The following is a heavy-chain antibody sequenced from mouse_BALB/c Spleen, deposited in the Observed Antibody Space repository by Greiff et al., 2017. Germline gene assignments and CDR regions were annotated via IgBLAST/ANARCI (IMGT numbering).Heavy chain of an antibody. CDR1: GFTFSSYA. D-gene: IGHD1-3*01. CDR3: ARRIRNEGYFDY. CDR2: ISSGGSYT. V-gene: IGHV5-9-3*01. Sequence: EVQLQESGGGLVKPGGSLKLSCAASGFTFSSYAMSWVRQTPEKRLEWVATISSGGSYTYYPDSVKGRFTISRDNAKNTLYLQMSSLRSEDTAMYYCARRIRNEGYFDYWGQGTTLTVSS. J-gene: IGHJ2*01.